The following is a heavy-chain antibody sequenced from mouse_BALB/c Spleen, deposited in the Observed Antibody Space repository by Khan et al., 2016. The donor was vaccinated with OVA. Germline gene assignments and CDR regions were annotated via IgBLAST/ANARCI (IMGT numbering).Heavy chain of an antibody. J-gene: IGHJ4*01. CDR3: ARGNYYGYALDY. D-gene: IGHD1-1*01. V-gene: IGHV3-2*02. Sequence: QLEESGPGLVKPSQSLSLTCTVNGYSITSNYAWNWIRQFPGNKLEWMGYISYSGSTNYNPSLKSRLSIPRDTSKNHFFLLLHSVTTEDSATYYCARGNYYGYALDYWGQGTSVTVSS. CDR1: GYSITSNYA. CDR2: ISYSGST.